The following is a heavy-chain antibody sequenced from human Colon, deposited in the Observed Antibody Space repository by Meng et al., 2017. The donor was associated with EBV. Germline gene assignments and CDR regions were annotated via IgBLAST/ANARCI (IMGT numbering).Heavy chain of an antibody. CDR2: IYYSGST. V-gene: IGHV4-31*03. CDR1: GGSFSSGCYY. CDR3: ARVSSGWDDFDY. D-gene: IGHD6-19*01. Sequence: HAPLQESGPGLLNPSQTLALRCTVSGGSFSSGCYYWTWIRQHPGKGLEWFGHIYYSGSTFYNPSLKRRVIISIDTSKNQFSLNLRSVTAADTAVYYCARVSSGWDDFDYWGQGTLVTVSS. J-gene: IGHJ4*02.